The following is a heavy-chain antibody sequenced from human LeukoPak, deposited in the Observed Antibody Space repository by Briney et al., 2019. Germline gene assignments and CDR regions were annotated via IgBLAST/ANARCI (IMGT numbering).Heavy chain of an antibody. J-gene: IGHJ4*02. V-gene: IGHV4-39*07. Sequence: SETLSLTCTVSGGSISSSSYYWGWIRQPPGKGLEWIGSIYYSGSTYYNPSLKSRVTISVDTSKNQFSLKLSSVTAADTAVYYCAREWASSSSGDYFDYWGQGTLVTVSS. CDR2: IYYSGST. CDR3: AREWASSSSGDYFDY. D-gene: IGHD6-6*01. CDR1: GGSISSSSYY.